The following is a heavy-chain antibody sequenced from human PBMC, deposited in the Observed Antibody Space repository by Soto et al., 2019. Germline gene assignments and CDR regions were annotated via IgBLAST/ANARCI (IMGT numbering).Heavy chain of an antibody. V-gene: IGHV3-23*01. Sequence: EVQLLESGGGLVQPGGSLRLSCAASGFTFGSYGMTWVRQGPGKGLEWVSSISGSGVSTYYADSVQGRFTISRDNSKNTLFLQMSSLRAEDTALYYCANDRRAAVASFDCWGQGALVTVSS. J-gene: IGHJ4*02. CDR3: ANDRRAAVASFDC. CDR2: ISGSGVST. D-gene: IGHD6-19*01. CDR1: GFTFGSYG.